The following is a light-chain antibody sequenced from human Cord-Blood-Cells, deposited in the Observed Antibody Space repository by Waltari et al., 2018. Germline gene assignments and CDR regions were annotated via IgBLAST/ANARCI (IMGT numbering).Light chain of an antibody. V-gene: IGKV1-6*01. J-gene: IGKJ3*01. CDR3: LQDYNYLFT. CDR2: AAS. Sequence: AIQMTQSPSSLSASVGDRVTITCRASQGIRNDLGWYQQKPWKAPKLLIYAASSLQSGVPSRFSGSGSGTDFTLTISSLQPEDFATYYCLQDYNYLFTFGPGTKVDIK. CDR1: QGIRND.